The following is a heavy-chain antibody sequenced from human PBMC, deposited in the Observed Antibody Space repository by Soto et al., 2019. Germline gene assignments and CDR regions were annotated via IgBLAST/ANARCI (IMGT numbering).Heavy chain of an antibody. D-gene: IGHD6-6*01. CDR2: IYYSGST. V-gene: IGHV4-39*01. CDR3: ARSNEYSSSSAGPESTLFDY. J-gene: IGHJ4*02. CDR1: GGSISSSSYS. Sequence: PSETLSLTCTVSGGSISSSSYSWGWIRQPPGKGLEWIGSIYYSGSTYYNPSLKSRVTISVDTSKNQFSLKLSSVTAADTAVYYCARSNEYSSSSAGPESTLFDYWGQGTLVT.